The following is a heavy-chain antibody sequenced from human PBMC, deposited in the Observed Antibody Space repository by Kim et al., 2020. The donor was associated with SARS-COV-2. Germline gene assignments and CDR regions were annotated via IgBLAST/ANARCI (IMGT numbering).Heavy chain of an antibody. CDR1: GYTFTSYG. Sequence: ASVKVSCKASGYTFTSYGISWVRQAPGQGLEWMGWISAYNGNTNYAQKLQGRVTMTTDTSTSTAYMELRSLRSDDTAVYYCARVGFLGYYDSSEAFDYWGQGTLVTVSS. J-gene: IGHJ4*02. V-gene: IGHV1-18*04. CDR3: ARVGFLGYYDSSEAFDY. CDR2: ISAYNGNT. D-gene: IGHD3-22*01.